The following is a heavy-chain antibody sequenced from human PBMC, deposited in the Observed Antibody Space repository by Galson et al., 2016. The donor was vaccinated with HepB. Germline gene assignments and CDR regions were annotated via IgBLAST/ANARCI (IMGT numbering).Heavy chain of an antibody. CDR2: IYSDGRT. V-gene: IGHV3-53*01. Sequence: SLRLSCAVSGFSASDNYMSWVRQAPGKGLEWVSLIYSDGRTHHAESVKGRFAISRDNTKNTVYLQMNSLRVEDSAIYYCATRLGYCRGGTCFGRYWGQGPLVIVS. CDR1: GFSASDNY. J-gene: IGHJ1*01. D-gene: IGHD2-15*01. CDR3: ATRLGYCRGGTCFGRY.